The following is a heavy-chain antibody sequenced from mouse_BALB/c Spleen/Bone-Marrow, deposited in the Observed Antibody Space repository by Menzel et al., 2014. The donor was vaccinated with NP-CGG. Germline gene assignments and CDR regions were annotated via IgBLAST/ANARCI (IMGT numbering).Heavy chain of an antibody. D-gene: IGHD1-1*01. V-gene: IGHV2-6-4*01. J-gene: IGHJ4*01. CDR3: TRFITTGAMDY. CDR2: IWGGGST. Sequence: VNLVESGPGQVAPSQSLSITCTVSGFSLSRYSVHWVRQPPGKGLEWLGVIWGGGSTDYNLGLKSRLSISKDNSKSQVFLKMNSLQTDDTAMYYCTRFITTGAMDYWGQGTSVTVSS. CDR1: GFSLSRYS.